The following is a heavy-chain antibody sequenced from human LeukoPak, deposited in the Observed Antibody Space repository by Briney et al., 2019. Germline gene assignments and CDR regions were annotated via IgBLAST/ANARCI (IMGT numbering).Heavy chain of an antibody. CDR2: IIPIFGTA. Sequence: GASVKVSCKASGGTFISYAISWVRQAPGQGLEWMGGIIPIFGTANYAQKFQGRVTITADESTSTAYMELSSLRSEDTAVYYCATLGYCSGGSCPHFDYWGQGTLVTVSS. V-gene: IGHV1-69*13. J-gene: IGHJ4*02. CDR1: GGTFISYA. D-gene: IGHD2-15*01. CDR3: ATLGYCSGGSCPHFDY.